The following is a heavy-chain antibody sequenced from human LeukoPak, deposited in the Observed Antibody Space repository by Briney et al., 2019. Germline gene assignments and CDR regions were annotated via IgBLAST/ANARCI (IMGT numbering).Heavy chain of an antibody. CDR3: ARGLGSSTSRHTFDI. Sequence: GGSLRLSCAASGFSFSSYVMSWVRQAPGKGLEWVSAISGSGGSTYFADSVMGRFTISRDNSKNTLYLQMNSLSAEDTAIYYCARGLGSSTSRHTFDIWGQGTMVTVSS. CDR2: ISGSGGST. J-gene: IGHJ3*02. CDR1: GFSFSSYV. D-gene: IGHD2-2*01. V-gene: IGHV3-23*01.